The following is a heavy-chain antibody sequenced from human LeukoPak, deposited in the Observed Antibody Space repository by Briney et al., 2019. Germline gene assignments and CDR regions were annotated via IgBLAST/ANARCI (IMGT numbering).Heavy chain of an antibody. D-gene: IGHD3-9*01. CDR1: GFTFSSYA. Sequence: GGSLRLSCAASGFTFSSYAMSWVRQAPGKGLEWVSAISGSGGSTYYADSVKGRFTISRDNSKNTLYLQMNSLRAEDTAVYYCAKYFPPPYYDILYGMDVWGQGTTVTVSS. CDR3: AKYFPPPYYDILYGMDV. J-gene: IGHJ6*02. V-gene: IGHV3-23*01. CDR2: ISGSGGST.